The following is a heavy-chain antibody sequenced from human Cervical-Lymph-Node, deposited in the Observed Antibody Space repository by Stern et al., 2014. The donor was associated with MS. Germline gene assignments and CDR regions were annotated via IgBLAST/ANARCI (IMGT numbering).Heavy chain of an antibody. CDR3: AKHACTGAACPFDL. V-gene: IGHV4-39*01. Sequence: QLQLQESGPGLVKPSETLSLTCAVSGDSIRSYTHYWAWIRQPPGKGLEWIGSVYYSGATYYTPSLKSPVTISVDTSKNHFSLGLNSVTAADTAVYYCAKHACTGAACPFDLWGQGTLVTVSS. D-gene: IGHD2-8*02. CDR1: GDSIRSYTHY. J-gene: IGHJ4*02. CDR2: VYYSGAT.